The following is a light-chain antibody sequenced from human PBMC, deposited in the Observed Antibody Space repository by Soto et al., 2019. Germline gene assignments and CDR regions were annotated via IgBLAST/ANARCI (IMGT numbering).Light chain of an antibody. Sequence: QSALTQPASVSGSPGQSITISCTGTSSDVGGYNYVSWYQQHPGKAPKLMIYEVSNRPSGVSNRFSGSKSGNTASLTISGVQAEDEADYYCTSYTSRSTPSVFATGPKVNVL. CDR3: TSYTSRSTPSV. CDR2: EVS. V-gene: IGLV2-14*01. J-gene: IGLJ1*01. CDR1: SSDVGGYNY.